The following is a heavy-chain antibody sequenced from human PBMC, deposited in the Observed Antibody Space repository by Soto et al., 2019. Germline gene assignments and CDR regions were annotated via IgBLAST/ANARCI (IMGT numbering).Heavy chain of an antibody. CDR3: AAHKHSHWFDY. V-gene: IGHV3-48*02. CDR1: GFTFSTYT. D-gene: IGHD4-4*01. CDR2: ISIGSTTI. J-gene: IGHJ4*02. Sequence: EVQLVESGGGLVQPGGSLRLSCAASGFTFSTYTMTWVRQAPGKGLEWLAYISIGSTTIFYTDSIKGRFTVSRDNAKNSLDLQLNTLRDEETAVYICAAHKHSHWFDYWGQGRMVTVAS.